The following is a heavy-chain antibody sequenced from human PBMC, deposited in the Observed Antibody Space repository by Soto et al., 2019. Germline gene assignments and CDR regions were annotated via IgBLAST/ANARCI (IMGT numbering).Heavy chain of an antibody. J-gene: IGHJ6*02. D-gene: IGHD3-22*01. CDR2: IIPIFGTA. CDR1: GDTFSSYA. CDR3: ARDGSGYRSRASPMDV. Sequence: QVQLVQSGAEVKKPGSSVKVSCKASGDTFSSYAISWVRQAPGQGLEWMGGIIPIFGTANYAQKFQGRVTITADETTSTAYMELSSLSREDTAVYYCARDGSGYRSRASPMDVWGQGTTVTVSS. V-gene: IGHV1-69*01.